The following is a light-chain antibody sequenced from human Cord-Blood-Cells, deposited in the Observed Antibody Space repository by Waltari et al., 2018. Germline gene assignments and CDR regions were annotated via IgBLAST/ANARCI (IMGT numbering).Light chain of an antibody. V-gene: IGKV1-9*01. CDR1: QGISSY. CDR2: AAS. J-gene: IGKJ4*01. CDR3: QQVNSYPLT. Sequence: DIQLTQSPSFLSASVGDSVPITCRASQGISSYLAWYQQKPGKAPKLLIYAASTLQSGVPSRFSGSGSGTEFTLTISSLQPEDFATYYCQQVNSYPLTFGGGTKVEIK.